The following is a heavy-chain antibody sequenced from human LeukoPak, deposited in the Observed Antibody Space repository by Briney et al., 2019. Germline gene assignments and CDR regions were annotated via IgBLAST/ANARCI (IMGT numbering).Heavy chain of an antibody. CDR1: GFTLSNYS. V-gene: IGHV3-23*01. CDR3: AKDTYVQGRRGYFDY. D-gene: IGHD1-1*01. CDR2: ISGSGGRT. J-gene: IGHJ4*02. Sequence: GGSLTLSCAASGFTLSNYSMIWVRQAPGTGLEWVSAISGSGGRTYYADSVKGRLTISRDNSKNTLYLQMNSRRAEDTAVYYCAKDTYVQGRRGYFDYWGQGTLVTVSS.